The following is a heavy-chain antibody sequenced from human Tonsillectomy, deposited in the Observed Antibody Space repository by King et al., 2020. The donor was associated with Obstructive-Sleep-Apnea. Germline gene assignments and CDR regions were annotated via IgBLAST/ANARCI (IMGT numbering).Heavy chain of an antibody. CDR2: ISWNSGSI. J-gene: IGHJ3*02. D-gene: IGHD3-10*01. CDR3: AKDKDYGSGSYSGAFDI. V-gene: IGHV3-9*01. Sequence: VQLVESGGGLVQPGRSLRLSCAASGFTFDDYAMHWVRHAPGKGLEWVSGISWNSGSIGYADSVKGRFTISRDNAKNSLYLQMNSLRAEDTALYYCAKDKDYGSGSYSGAFDIWGQGTMVTVSS. CDR1: GFTFDDYA.